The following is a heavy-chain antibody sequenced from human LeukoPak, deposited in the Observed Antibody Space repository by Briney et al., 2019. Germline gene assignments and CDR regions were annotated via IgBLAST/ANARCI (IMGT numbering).Heavy chain of an antibody. J-gene: IGHJ4*02. CDR1: GDSVSTNSAA. CDR2: TYYRSKYYF. CDR3: ARERLHDYSRTLDY. V-gene: IGHV6-1*01. D-gene: IGHD4-11*01. Sequence: SQTLSLTCAISGDSVSTNSAAWNWIRQSPSRGLEWLGRTYYRSKYYFDYAVSVKSRITINPDTSKNQFSLQQSSVTPEDTAVYYCARERLHDYSRTLDYWGQGTLVTVSS.